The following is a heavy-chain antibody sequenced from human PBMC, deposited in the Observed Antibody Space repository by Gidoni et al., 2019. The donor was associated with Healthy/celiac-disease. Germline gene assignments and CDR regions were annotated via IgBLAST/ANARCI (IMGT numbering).Heavy chain of an antibody. D-gene: IGHD5-12*01. CDR3: ARGTDYSGYPY. Sequence: EVQLVESGGGLVQPGGSLRLSCAASGFTFSSYWMHWVRQAPGKGWVWVSRIKSDGSSTSYADSVKGRFTISRDNAKNTLYLQMNSLRAEDTAVYYCARGTDYSGYPYWGQGTLVTDSS. CDR2: IKSDGSST. J-gene: IGHJ4*02. V-gene: IGHV3-74*01. CDR1: GFTFSSYW.